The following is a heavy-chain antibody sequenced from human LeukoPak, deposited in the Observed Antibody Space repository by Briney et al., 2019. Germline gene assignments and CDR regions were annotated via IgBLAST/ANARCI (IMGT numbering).Heavy chain of an antibody. Sequence: AAVKVSCKASGYTFTIYDISLVRHATGQGLELMGWMNPNSSNTGYAQKVQGKVTMTRNTSISTAHMELSSLRSEDTAVYYCARLGYYDYIWGSYRYTELDYWGQGTLVTVSS. CDR3: ARLGYYDYIWGSYRYTELDY. D-gene: IGHD3-16*02. V-gene: IGHV1-8*01. CDR1: GYTFTIYD. J-gene: IGHJ4*02. CDR2: MNPNSSNT.